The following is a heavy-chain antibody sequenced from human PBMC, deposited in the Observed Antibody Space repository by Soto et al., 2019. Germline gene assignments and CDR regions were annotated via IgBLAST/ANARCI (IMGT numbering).Heavy chain of an antibody. V-gene: IGHV3-23*01. CDR3: ATYCSGGSCYQESAFDI. CDR1: GFTFSSYA. CDR2: ISGSGGST. J-gene: IGHJ3*02. Sequence: EVQLLESGGGLVQPGGSLRLSCAASGFTFSSYAMSWVRQAPGKGLEWVSAISGSGGSTYYADSVKGRFTISRDNSKNTLYLQMNSLRAEDTAVYYCATYCSGGSCYQESAFDIWGQGTMVTVSS. D-gene: IGHD2-15*01.